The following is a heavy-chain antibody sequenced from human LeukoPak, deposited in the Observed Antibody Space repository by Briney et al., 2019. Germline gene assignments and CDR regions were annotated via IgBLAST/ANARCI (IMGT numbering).Heavy chain of an antibody. CDR1: GFTFSSYS. D-gene: IGHD6-19*01. V-gene: IGHV3-21*01. CDR3: ARSAGQWLVPEDY. J-gene: IGHJ4*02. CDR2: NSSSSSYI. Sequence: PGGSLRLSCAASGFTFSSYSMNWVRQAPGKGLEWVSSNSSSSSYIYYADSVKGRFTISRDNAKNSLYLQMNSLRAEDTAVYYCARSAGQWLVPEDYWGQGTLVTVSS.